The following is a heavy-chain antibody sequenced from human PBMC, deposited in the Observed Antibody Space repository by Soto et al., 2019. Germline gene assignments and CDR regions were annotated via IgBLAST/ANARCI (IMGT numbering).Heavy chain of an antibody. CDR3: GRVVYDFWSGLHDAFDI. V-gene: IGHV1-18*01. J-gene: IGHJ3*02. CDR1: GYTFTSYG. D-gene: IGHD3-3*01. Sequence: ASVKVSCKASGYTFTSYGISWVRQAPGQGLEWKGWISAYNGNTNYAQKLQGRVTMTTDTSTSTAYMELRSLRSDDTAVYYCGRVVYDFWSGLHDAFDIWGQGTMVTV. CDR2: ISAYNGNT.